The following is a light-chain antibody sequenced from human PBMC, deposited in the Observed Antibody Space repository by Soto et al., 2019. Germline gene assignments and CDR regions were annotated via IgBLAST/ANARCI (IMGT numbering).Light chain of an antibody. CDR3: QQYANSPIT. CDR2: GVS. J-gene: IGKJ5*01. V-gene: IGKV3-20*01. CDR1: QSVSNN. Sequence: EIVMTQSPATLSVSPGERVTLSCRASQSVSNNLVWYQQKPGQAPRLLIYGVSSRASGIPDRFFGSGSGTDFTLTINRLEPEDFAVYYCQQYANSPITFGQGTRLEI.